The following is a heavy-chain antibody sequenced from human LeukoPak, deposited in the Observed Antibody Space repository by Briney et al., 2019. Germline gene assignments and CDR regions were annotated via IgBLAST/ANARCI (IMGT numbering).Heavy chain of an antibody. D-gene: IGHD5-24*01. V-gene: IGHV3-30*04. CDR2: ISYDGSNK. CDR3: ARAVTTSLATTFDY. Sequence: GGSLRLSCAASGFTFSSYAMHWVRQAPGKGLEWVAVISYDGSNKYYADSVKGRFTISRDNSKNTLYLQMNSLRAEDTAVYYCARAVTTSLATTFDYWGQGTLVTVSS. J-gene: IGHJ4*02. CDR1: GFTFSSYA.